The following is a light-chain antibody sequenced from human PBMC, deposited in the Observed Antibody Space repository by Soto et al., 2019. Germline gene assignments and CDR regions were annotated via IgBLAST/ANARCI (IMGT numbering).Light chain of an antibody. CDR2: DAS. J-gene: IGKJ1*01. Sequence: EIEVTQSPATLSLSPGERATLSCRASQSVSSFFAWYQQKPGQSPRLLIYDASNRASGIPARFTGSGSGTDFTLTISSLQAEDVALYYCQQYYSTPRTFGHGTKADIK. V-gene: IGKV3-11*01. CDR1: QSVSSF. CDR3: QQYYSTPRT.